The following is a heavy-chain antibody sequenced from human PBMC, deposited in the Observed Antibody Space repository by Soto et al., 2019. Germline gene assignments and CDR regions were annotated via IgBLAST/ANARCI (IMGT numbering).Heavy chain of an antibody. Sequence: PGGSLNLSCEASVFTFSRFSMNWVRQVPGKGLEWVASISGASSETWYADSVKGRFIISRDNAQNSLFLQMNTLRPEDSAIYYCARVAYWGPGTQVTVSS. CDR2: ISGASSET. V-gene: IGHV3-21*04. CDR3: ARVAY. CDR1: VFTFSRFS. J-gene: IGHJ4*02.